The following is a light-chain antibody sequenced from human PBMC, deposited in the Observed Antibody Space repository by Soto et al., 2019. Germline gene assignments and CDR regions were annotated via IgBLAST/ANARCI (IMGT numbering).Light chain of an antibody. CDR1: QSVGSYY. V-gene: IGKV3-20*01. J-gene: IGKJ1*01. CDR3: QQYGRT. CDR2: GAS. Sequence: EIVLTQSPGTLSLSPGERATLSCRASQSVGSYYLAWYQQKPGQAPRLLIYGASNRATGVPDRFSGSGSGTDFILTITGLEPEDSAVYFCQQYGRTFGQGTKVDVK.